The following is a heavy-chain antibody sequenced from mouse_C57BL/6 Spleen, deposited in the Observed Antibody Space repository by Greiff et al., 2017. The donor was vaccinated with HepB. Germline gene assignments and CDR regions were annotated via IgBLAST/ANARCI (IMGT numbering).Heavy chain of an antibody. V-gene: IGHV5-4*01. Sequence: EVQVVESGGGLVKPGGSLKLSCAASGFTFSSYAMSWVRQTPEKRLEWVATISDGGSYTYYPDNVKGRFTISRDNAKNNLYLQMSHLKSEDTAMYYCAREGATYVYYFDYWGQGTTLTVSS. D-gene: IGHD3-1*01. CDR3: AREGATYVYYFDY. CDR2: ISDGGSYT. J-gene: IGHJ2*01. CDR1: GFTFSSYA.